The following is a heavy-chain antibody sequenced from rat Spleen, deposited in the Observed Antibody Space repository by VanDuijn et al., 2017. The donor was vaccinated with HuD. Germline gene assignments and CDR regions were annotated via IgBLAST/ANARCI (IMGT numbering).Heavy chain of an antibody. D-gene: IGHD1-4*01. J-gene: IGHJ3*01. CDR3: ARVGTRVSRFAY. CDR2: ISPDGGST. CDR1: GFTFNNYW. Sequence: EVQLVESGGGLVQPGRSLKLSCVASGFTFNNYWMTWIRQAPGEGLEWLSSISPDGGSTYYPDSMKGRFTVSRDNAKSTLYLQMDSLRSEDTATYYCARVGTRVSRFAYWGQGTLVTVSS. V-gene: IGHV5-31*01.